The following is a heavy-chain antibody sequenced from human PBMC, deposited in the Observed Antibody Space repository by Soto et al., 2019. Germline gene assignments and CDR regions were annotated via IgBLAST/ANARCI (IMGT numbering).Heavy chain of an antibody. J-gene: IGHJ6*02. CDR2: IYSGGST. CDR3: ANSLKRFLEWFPPGMDV. Sequence: GGSLRLSCAASGFTVSSNYMSWVRQAPWKGLEWVSVIYSGGSTYYADSVKGRFTISRDNSKNTLYLQMNSLRAEDTAVYYCANSLKRFLEWFPPGMDVWGQGTTVTVSS. D-gene: IGHD3-3*01. CDR1: GFTVSSNY. V-gene: IGHV3-53*01.